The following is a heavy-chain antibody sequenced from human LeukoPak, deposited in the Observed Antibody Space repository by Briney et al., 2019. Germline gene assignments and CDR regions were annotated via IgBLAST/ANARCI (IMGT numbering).Heavy chain of an antibody. V-gene: IGHV4-59*01. CDR3: VATALRRRKDYYGMDV. CDR2: IYYSGST. Sequence: SETLSLTCTVSGGSISSYYWSWIRQPPGKGLEWIGYIYYSGSTNYNPSLKSPVTISVDTSKNQFSLKLSSVTAADTAVYYCVATALRRRKDYYGMDVWGKGTTVTVSS. D-gene: IGHD4-17*01. J-gene: IGHJ6*04. CDR1: GGSISSYY.